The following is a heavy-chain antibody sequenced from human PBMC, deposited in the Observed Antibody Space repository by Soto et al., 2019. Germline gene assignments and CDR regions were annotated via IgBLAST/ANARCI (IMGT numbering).Heavy chain of an antibody. CDR1: GGSVSSGNYY. D-gene: IGHD3-22*01. Sequence: SETLSLTCTVSGGSVSSGNYYWSWIRQPPGKGLEWIGYLYYSGRLNYNPSLRSRVTISPDTSKNQFSLKLSSVTAADTAVYYCARDPGYDSSGYFVDYWGQGILVTVSS. CDR3: ARDPGYDSSGYFVDY. V-gene: IGHV4-61*01. J-gene: IGHJ4*02. CDR2: LYYSGRL.